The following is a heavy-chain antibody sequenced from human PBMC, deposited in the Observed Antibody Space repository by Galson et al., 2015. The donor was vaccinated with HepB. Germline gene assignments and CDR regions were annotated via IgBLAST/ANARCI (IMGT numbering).Heavy chain of an antibody. CDR1: GGSFSGYY. D-gene: IGHD3-22*01. V-gene: IGHV4-34*01. CDR3: ARRGHEDGNYYYDSSGPDGGWFDP. Sequence: TLSLTCAVYGGSFSGYYWSWIRQPPGKGLEWIGEINHSGSTNYNPSLKSRVTISVDTSKNQFSLKLSSVTAADTAVYYCARRGHEDGNYYYDSSGPDGGWFDPWGQGTLVTVSS. CDR2: INHSGST. J-gene: IGHJ5*02.